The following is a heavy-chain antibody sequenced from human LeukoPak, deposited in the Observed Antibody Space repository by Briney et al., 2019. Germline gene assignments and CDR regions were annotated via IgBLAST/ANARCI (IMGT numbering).Heavy chain of an antibody. Sequence: SVKVSCKASVGTFSSYAISWVRQAPGQGLEWRGGIIPIFGTANYAQKFQGRVTITADESTSTAYMELSSLRSEDTAVYYCARDLKRDIGWFDPWGQGTLVTVSS. CDR3: ARDLKRDIGWFDP. CDR2: IIPIFGTA. J-gene: IGHJ5*02. D-gene: IGHD2-15*01. V-gene: IGHV1-69*13. CDR1: VGTFSSYA.